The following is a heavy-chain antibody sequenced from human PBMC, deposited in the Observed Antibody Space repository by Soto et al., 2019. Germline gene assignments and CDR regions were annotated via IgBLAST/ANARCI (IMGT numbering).Heavy chain of an antibody. Sequence: QVQQVESGGGVVQPGRSLRLSCAASGFTFSSYGTHWVRQAPGKGLEWVAVIWYDGSNKYYADSVKGRFTISRDNSKNTLYLQMNSLRAEDTAVYYCAREGLYCSGGSCPRAGYYYMDVWGKGTTVTVSS. CDR3: AREGLYCSGGSCPRAGYYYMDV. CDR1: GFTFSSYG. CDR2: IWYDGSNK. J-gene: IGHJ6*03. V-gene: IGHV3-33*01. D-gene: IGHD2-15*01.